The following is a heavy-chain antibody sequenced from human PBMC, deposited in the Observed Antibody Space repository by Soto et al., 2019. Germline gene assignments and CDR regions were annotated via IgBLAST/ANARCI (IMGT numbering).Heavy chain of an antibody. V-gene: IGHV1-69*04. Sequence: SVKVSCKASGGTFSSYTISWVRQAPGQRLEWMGRIIPILGIANYAQKFQGRVTITADKSTSTAYMELSSLRSEDTAVYYCARDLTHYGDYEIRWFDPLGQGTLVTVSS. CDR3: ARDLTHYGDYEIRWFDP. CDR1: GGTFSSYT. J-gene: IGHJ5*02. D-gene: IGHD4-17*01. CDR2: IIPILGIA.